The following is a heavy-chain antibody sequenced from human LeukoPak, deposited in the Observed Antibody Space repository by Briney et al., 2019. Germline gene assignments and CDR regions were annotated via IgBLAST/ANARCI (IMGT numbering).Heavy chain of an antibody. CDR2: INPSGGST. Sequence: ASVKVSCTASGYTFTSYDMHWVRHAPGQGLEWMGIINPSGGSTSYAQKFQGRVTMTRDTSTSTVYMELSSMRSEDTAVYYCARDIFVTGYCYGNYYYYGMAVWGQGTTVTVSS. CDR3: ARDIFVTGYCYGNYYYYGMAV. CDR1: GYTFTSYD. J-gene: IGHJ6*02. D-gene: IGHD5-18*01. V-gene: IGHV1-46*01.